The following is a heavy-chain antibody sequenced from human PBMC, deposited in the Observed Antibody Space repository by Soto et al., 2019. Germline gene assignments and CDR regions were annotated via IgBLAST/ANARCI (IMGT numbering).Heavy chain of an antibody. CDR3: PRLTEGAAEPMGDYYYYGMDV. CDR1: GYTFTSYY. V-gene: IGHV1-46*03. Sequence: ASVKVSCKASGYTFTSYYMHWVRQAPRQGLEWMGIINPSGGSTSYAQKFQGRVTMTRDTSTSTNYMELSSLRTEDTAVYCCPRLTEGAAEPMGDYYYYGMDVWGQGTTVSVCS. J-gene: IGHJ6*02. D-gene: IGHD6-13*01. CDR2: INPSGGST.